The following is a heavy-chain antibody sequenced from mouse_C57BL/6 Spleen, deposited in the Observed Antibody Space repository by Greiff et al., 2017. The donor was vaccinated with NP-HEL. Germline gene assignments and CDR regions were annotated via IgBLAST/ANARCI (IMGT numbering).Heavy chain of an antibody. Sequence: VQLQQSGAELVRPGSSVKLSCKASGYTFTSYWMDWVKQRPGQGLEWIGNIYPSDSETHYNQKFKDKATLTVDKSSSTAYMQLSSLTYEDSAVYDCAIRLIYYGIYYDMDYWGQGTSVTVSS. CDR3: AIRLIYYGIYYDMDY. V-gene: IGHV1-61*01. CDR2: IYPSDSET. D-gene: IGHD2-1*01. J-gene: IGHJ4*01. CDR1: GYTFTSYW.